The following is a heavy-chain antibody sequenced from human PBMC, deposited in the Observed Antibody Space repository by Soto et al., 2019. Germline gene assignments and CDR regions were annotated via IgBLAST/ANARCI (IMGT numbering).Heavy chain of an antibody. D-gene: IGHD3-10*01. Sequence: SETLSLTCAVYGGSFSGYYWSWIRQPPGKGLEWIGEINHSGSTNYNPSLKSRVTISVDTSKNQFSLKLSSVTAADTAVYYCARGYYGSVYYYYGMDVWGQGTTVPVSS. CDR3: ARGYYGSVYYYYGMDV. CDR1: GGSFSGYY. V-gene: IGHV4-34*01. J-gene: IGHJ6*02. CDR2: INHSGST.